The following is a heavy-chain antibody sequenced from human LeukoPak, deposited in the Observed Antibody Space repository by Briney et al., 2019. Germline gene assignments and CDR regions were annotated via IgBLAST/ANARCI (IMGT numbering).Heavy chain of an antibody. CDR3: ARDPYDGTAYGAFDI. V-gene: IGHV3-7*01. CDR1: GFSFSSYW. J-gene: IGHJ3*02. CDR2: INKDGDGE. D-gene: IGHD3/OR15-3a*01. Sequence: GGSLRLSCAASGFSFSSYWMTWVRQTPGKGLEWVANINKDGDGEEYVYSVKGRFSISRDNRKNSLYLQMNSLRVEDTAFYYCARDPYDGTAYGAFDIWGQGIMVTVSS.